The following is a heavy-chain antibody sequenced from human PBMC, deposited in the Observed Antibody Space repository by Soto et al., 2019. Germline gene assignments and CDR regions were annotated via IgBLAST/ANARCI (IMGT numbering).Heavy chain of an antibody. Sequence: SVKVSCKASGGTFSSYAISWVRQAPGQGLEWMGGIIPIFGTANYAQKFQGRVTITADKSTSTAYMELSSLRSEDTAVYYCARDPSVVATNGDYWGQGTLVTVSS. V-gene: IGHV1-69*06. CDR3: ARDPSVVATNGDY. J-gene: IGHJ4*02. D-gene: IGHD5-12*01. CDR2: IIPIFGTA. CDR1: GGTFSSYA.